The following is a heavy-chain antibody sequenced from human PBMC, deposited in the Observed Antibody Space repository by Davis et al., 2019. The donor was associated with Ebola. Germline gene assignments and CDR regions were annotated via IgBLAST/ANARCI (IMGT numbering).Heavy chain of an antibody. CDR1: GYTFTSYY. D-gene: IGHD1-26*01. CDR3: ARGRVVGNWFYP. Sequence: AASVKVSCKASGYTFTSYYMHWVRQAPGQGLEWMGWMNPNSGNTGYAQKFQGRVTMTRNTSISTAYMELSSLRSEDTAVYYCARGRVVGNWFYPWGQGTLVTVSS. V-gene: IGHV1-8*02. J-gene: IGHJ5*02. CDR2: MNPNSGNT.